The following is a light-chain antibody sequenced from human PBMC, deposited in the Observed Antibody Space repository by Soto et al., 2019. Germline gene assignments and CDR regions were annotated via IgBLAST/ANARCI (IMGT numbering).Light chain of an antibody. CDR1: SSDVGNGYDS. CDR2: EGS. J-gene: IGLJ3*02. V-gene: IGLV2-23*01. CDR3: CAYVSSNTLL. Sequence: QSALTQPASVSGSPGQSITISCTGTSSDVGNGYDSVSWYQQHPGKAPKLIIYEGSKRPSGISNRFSGSKSGNTASLIISGLQGDDEGDDYCCAYVSSNTLLFGGGTKVTVL.